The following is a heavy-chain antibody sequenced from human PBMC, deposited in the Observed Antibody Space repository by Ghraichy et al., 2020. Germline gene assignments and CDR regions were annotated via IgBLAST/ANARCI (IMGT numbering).Heavy chain of an antibody. J-gene: IGHJ3*01. CDR1: GFTFSTYA. D-gene: IGHD4-17*01. CDR3: AKDPNGDYVGAFDF. V-gene: IGHV3-23*01. Sequence: LSLTCAASGFTFSTYAMIWVRQAPGKGLEWVSAISASGVNTYYADSVKGRFTISRDNSKNTLFLLMNSLRADDTAVYYCAKDPNGDYVGAFDFWDQGTMVTVSS. CDR2: ISASGVNT.